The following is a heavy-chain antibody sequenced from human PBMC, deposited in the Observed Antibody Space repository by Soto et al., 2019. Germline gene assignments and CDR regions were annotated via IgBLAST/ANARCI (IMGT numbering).Heavy chain of an antibody. CDR2: IIPILGIA. CDR1: GGTFSSYT. V-gene: IGHV1-69*02. D-gene: IGHD6-13*01. CDR3: ASTAAAGLPIDY. J-gene: IGHJ4*02. Sequence: QVQLVQSGAEVKKPGSSVKVSCKASGGTFSSYTISWVRQAPGQGLEWMGRIIPILGIANYAQKFQGRVTITADKSTSTAYMELSSLRSEDTAVYYCASTAAAGLPIDYWGQGTLVTVSS.